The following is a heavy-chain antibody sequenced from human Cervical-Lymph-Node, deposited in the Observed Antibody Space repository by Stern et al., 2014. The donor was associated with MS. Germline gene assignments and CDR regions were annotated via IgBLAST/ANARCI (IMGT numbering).Heavy chain of an antibody. D-gene: IGHD1-26*01. J-gene: IGHJ2*01. CDR2: INHSGST. CDR1: GGSFSGYY. V-gene: IGHV4-34*01. Sequence: QVQLQQWGAGLLKPSETLSLTCAVYGGSFSGYYWSWIRQPPGKGLEWIGEINHSGSTNSNPSLKNRVPISVDTAQNQFSLKLSSVTAADTAVYYCARGVGATTYWYFDLWGRGTLVTVSS. CDR3: ARGVGATTYWYFDL.